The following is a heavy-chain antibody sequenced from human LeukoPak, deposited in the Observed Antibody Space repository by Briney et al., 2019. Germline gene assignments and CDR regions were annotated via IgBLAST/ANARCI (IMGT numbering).Heavy chain of an antibody. CDR1: GFTFSSYA. J-gene: IGHJ4*02. CDR2: ISYDGSNK. CDR3: ARLIAAAGTFDY. Sequence: AGSLRLSCAASGFTFSSYAMHWVRQAPGKGLQWVAVISYDGSNKYYADSVKGRFTISRENSKNTLYLQMNSLRAEDTAVYYCARLIAAAGTFDYWGQGTLVTVSS. D-gene: IGHD6-13*01. V-gene: IGHV3-30*04.